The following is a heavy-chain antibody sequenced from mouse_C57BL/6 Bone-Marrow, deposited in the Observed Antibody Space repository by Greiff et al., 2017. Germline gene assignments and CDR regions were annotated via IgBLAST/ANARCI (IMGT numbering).Heavy chain of an antibody. Sequence: QVQLKESGPELVKPGASVKISCKASGYAFSSSWMNWVKQRPGKGLEWIGRIYPGDGDTNYNGKFKGKATLTADKSSSTAYMQLSSLTSEDSAVYFCAREGVYGSSYFDYWGQGTTLTVSS. CDR3: AREGVYGSSYFDY. J-gene: IGHJ2*01. V-gene: IGHV1-82*01. CDR2: IYPGDGDT. CDR1: GYAFSSSW. D-gene: IGHD1-1*01.